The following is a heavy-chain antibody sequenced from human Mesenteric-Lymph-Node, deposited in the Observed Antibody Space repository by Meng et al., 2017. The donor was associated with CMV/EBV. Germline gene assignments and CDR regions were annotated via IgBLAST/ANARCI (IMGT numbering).Heavy chain of an antibody. V-gene: IGHV3-23*01. CDR1: GLPFIAYA. CDR2: ISADGRST. Sequence: LRLSCEGSGLPFIAYAMGWVRQAPGKGLEWVSTISADGRSTYYADSAKGRFTISRDNFLVYLQLNGLRAEDTATYYCVKGGPTYGDFWGQGTLVTVSS. D-gene: IGHD3-10*01. J-gene: IGHJ4*02. CDR3: VKGGPTYGDF.